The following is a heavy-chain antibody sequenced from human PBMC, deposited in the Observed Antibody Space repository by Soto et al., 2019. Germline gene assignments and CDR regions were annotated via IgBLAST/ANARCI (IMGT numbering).Heavy chain of an antibody. CDR1: GYIFTTYG. Sequence: QVHLVQSGAEVKKPGASVKVSCKGSGYIFTTYGITWVRQAPGQGLEWMGWISAHNGNTNYAQKLQGRVTVTRDTSTSTAYMELTNLRSDGAAVYYCARGRYGDYWGQGALVTLSS. CDR2: ISAHNGNT. CDR3: ARGRYGDY. J-gene: IGHJ4*02. D-gene: IGHD1-1*01. V-gene: IGHV1-18*01.